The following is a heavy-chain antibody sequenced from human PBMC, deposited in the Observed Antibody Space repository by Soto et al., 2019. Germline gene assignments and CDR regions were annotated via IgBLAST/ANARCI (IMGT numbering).Heavy chain of an antibody. CDR1: GFTFSSYG. D-gene: IGHD5-18*01. V-gene: IGHV3-30*18. Sequence: QVQLVESGGGVVQPGRSLRLSCAASGFTFSSYGMHWVRQAPGKGLEWVALISYDGSNKYYVDSVKGRFTISRDNSKNTLYVQRNGRRAEDTGVYYWAKESGRGYSYGQRWFGRGGQGTLVTVSP. CDR3: AKESGRGYSYGQRWFGR. J-gene: IGHJ5*02. CDR2: ISYDGSNK.